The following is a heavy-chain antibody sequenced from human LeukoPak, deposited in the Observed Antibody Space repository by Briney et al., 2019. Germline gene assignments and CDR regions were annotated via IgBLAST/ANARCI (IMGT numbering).Heavy chain of an antibody. CDR3: AREYYYGSGSYNSGWFDP. D-gene: IGHD3-10*01. Sequence: GGSLRLSCAASGFTFRSYAMHWVRQAPGKGLEWVAVISYDGSNKYYADSVKGRFTISRDNSKNTLYLQMNSLRAEDTAVYYCAREYYYGSGSYNSGWFDPWGQGTLVTVSS. CDR2: ISYDGSNK. CDR1: GFTFRSYA. J-gene: IGHJ5*02. V-gene: IGHV3-30*04.